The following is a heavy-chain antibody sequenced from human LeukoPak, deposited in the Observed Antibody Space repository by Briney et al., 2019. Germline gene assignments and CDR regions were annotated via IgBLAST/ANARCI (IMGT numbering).Heavy chain of an antibody. D-gene: IGHD6-19*01. Sequence: KSSETLSLICAVYGGSFSGYYWTWIRQPPGKGLEWIGEINHSGSTNYNPSLKSRVTISVDTSKNQFSLKLSSVTAADTAVYYCARGKGSGWTFDYWGQGTLVTVSS. J-gene: IGHJ4*02. V-gene: IGHV4-34*01. CDR1: GGSFSGYY. CDR2: INHSGST. CDR3: ARGKGSGWTFDY.